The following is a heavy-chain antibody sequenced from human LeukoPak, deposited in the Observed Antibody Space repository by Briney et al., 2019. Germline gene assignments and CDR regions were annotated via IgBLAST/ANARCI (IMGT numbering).Heavy chain of an antibody. CDR3: ARAPSEIGGYYPEYFRH. J-gene: IGHJ1*01. D-gene: IGHD3-22*01. Sequence: GGSLRLSCVASGFTFSSYAMSWVRQAPGKGLEWVSVISNSGGSTYYADSVKGRFTISRDNSKNTLYLQMNSLRAEDTGVYYCARAPSEIGGYYPEYFRHWGQGTLVTVSP. CDR2: ISNSGGST. V-gene: IGHV3-23*01. CDR1: GFTFSSYA.